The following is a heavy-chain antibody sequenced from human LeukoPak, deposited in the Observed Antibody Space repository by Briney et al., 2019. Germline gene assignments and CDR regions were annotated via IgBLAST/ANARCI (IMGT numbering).Heavy chain of an antibody. CDR3: ARIFGVVEFDY. Sequence: SETLSLTCTVSGGSISSSRYYWGWIRQPPGKGLEWIGSIYYSGSTYYNPSLKSRVTISVDTSKNQFSLKLSSVTAADTAVYYCARIFGVVEFDYWGQGTLVTVSS. CDR2: IYYSGST. J-gene: IGHJ4*02. CDR1: GGSISSSRYY. V-gene: IGHV4-39*07. D-gene: IGHD3-3*01.